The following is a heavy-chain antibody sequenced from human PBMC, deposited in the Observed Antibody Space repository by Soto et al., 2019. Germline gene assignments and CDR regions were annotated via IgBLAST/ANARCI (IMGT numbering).Heavy chain of an antibody. V-gene: IGHV3-49*03. Sequence: EVQLVESGGGLVQPGRSLRLSCTVSGFTFGDNAVSWFRQAPGKGLEWVSFIRSTVYGGTAEHAASVKGRFTISKDDSKSIAYLQMDSLKTEDTAVYYCTKWGGSYTDYSGQGTLVTVSS. D-gene: IGHD1-26*01. J-gene: IGHJ4*02. CDR1: GFTFGDNA. CDR3: TKWGGSYTDY. CDR2: IRSTVYGGTA.